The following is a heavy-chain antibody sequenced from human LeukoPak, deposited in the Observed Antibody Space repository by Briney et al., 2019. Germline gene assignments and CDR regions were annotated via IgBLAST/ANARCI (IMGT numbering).Heavy chain of an antibody. CDR2: KKEAGTET. D-gene: IGHD3-22*01. Sequence: PGGSLRLSCGASGFTFSTYSMTWVRQAPGKGLEGVAPKKEAGTETFYVDSVKGGFTISRDNAKNSLFLQVNSLRAEDTAVYFCATDDLKNRGYYNIEDWGQGTLVTVSS. CDR1: GFTFSTYS. V-gene: IGHV3-7*04. CDR3: ATDDLKNRGYYNIED. J-gene: IGHJ4*02.